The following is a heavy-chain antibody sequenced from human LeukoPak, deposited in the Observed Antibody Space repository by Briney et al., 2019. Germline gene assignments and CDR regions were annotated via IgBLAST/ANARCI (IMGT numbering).Heavy chain of an antibody. CDR1: GGSISSSSYY. Sequence: SETLSLTCTVSGGSISSSSYYWGWIRQPPGKGLEWIGSIYYSGSTYYNPSLKSRVTISVDTSKNQFSLKLSSVTAADTAVYYCARTPRWLQLIDYWGQGTLVTVSS. J-gene: IGHJ4*02. D-gene: IGHD5-24*01. CDR3: ARTPRWLQLIDY. CDR2: IYYSGST. V-gene: IGHV4-39*01.